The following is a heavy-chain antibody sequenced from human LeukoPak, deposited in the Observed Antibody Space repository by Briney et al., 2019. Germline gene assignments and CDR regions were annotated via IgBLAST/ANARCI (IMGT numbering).Heavy chain of an antibody. CDR1: GGSFSGYY. CDR3: ARHDSSGSHFDY. Sequence: SETLSLTCAVYGGSFSGYYWSWIRQPPGKGLEWIGEINHSGSTYYNPSLKSRVTISVDTSKNQFSLKLSSVTAADTAVYYCARHDSSGSHFDYWGQGTLVTVSS. J-gene: IGHJ4*02. CDR2: INHSGST. V-gene: IGHV4-34*09. D-gene: IGHD3-22*01.